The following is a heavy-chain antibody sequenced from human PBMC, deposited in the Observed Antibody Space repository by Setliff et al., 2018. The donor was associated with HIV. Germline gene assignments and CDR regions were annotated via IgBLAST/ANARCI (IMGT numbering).Heavy chain of an antibody. Sequence: SETLSLTCTVSGGSISSTHYYWAWIRQPPGKGLEWIGSIYYSGITYYNSSLKSRVTISVDTSKNQFSLRLSSVTATDTAVHYCARLAMAAAGMRWFDPWGQGALGTVSS. V-gene: IGHV4-39*01. CDR3: ARLAMAAAGMRWFDP. CDR1: GGSISSTHYY. D-gene: IGHD6-13*01. J-gene: IGHJ5*02. CDR2: IYYSGIT.